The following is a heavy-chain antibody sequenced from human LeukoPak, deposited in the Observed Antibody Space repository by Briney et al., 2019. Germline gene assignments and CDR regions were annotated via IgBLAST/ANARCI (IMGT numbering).Heavy chain of an antibody. CDR1: GGSISSYY. V-gene: IGHV4-59*01. CDR3: ARGHLLSRYWFDP. CDR2: IYYSGNT. J-gene: IGHJ5*02. Sequence: SETLSLTCTVSGGSISSYYWSWIRQPPGKGLEWIGYIYYSGNTNYNPSHKSRVTISVDTSKNQFLLKLSSVTAADTAVYYCARGHLLSRYWFDPWGQGTLVTVSS.